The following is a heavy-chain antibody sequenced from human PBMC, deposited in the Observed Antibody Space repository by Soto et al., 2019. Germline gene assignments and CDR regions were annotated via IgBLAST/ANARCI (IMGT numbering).Heavy chain of an antibody. CDR2: ISAYNGNT. D-gene: IGHD1-1*01. Sequence: ASVKVSCKASGYTFTSYGISLLRHSPGQGLEWMGWISAYNGNTNYAQKLQGRVTMTTDTSTSTAYMELRSLRSDDTAVYYCARVGVQLGYYYYGMEVWGQGTTVTVSS. J-gene: IGHJ6*02. CDR1: GYTFTSYG. V-gene: IGHV1-18*01. CDR3: ARVGVQLGYYYYGMEV.